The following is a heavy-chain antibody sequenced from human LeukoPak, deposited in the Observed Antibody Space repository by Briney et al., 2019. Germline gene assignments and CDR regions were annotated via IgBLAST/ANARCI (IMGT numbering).Heavy chain of an antibody. CDR1: GFIFNDYA. Sequence: GGSLRLSCSTSGFIFNDYAMAWVRQAPGKGLEWVSAITGNIDRTSYADSVKGRFTIPRDNSKNTLYLQMNSLRAEDTAVYYCAKAGDPYYDILTGYYNTPPWISYFGYWGQGTLVTVSS. V-gene: IGHV3-23*01. J-gene: IGHJ4*02. CDR3: AKAGDPYYDILTGYYNTPPWISYFGY. CDR2: ITGNIDRT. D-gene: IGHD3-9*01.